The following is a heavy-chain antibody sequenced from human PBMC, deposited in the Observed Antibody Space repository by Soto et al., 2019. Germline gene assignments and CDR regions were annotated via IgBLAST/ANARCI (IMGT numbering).Heavy chain of an antibody. CDR3: ARDSSSSISAFDY. Sequence: GRSMRLPCAASGFTFSSYGMHWVRQAPGKGLEWVAVIWYDGSNKYYADSVKGRFTISRDNSKNTLYLQMNSLRAEDTAVYYCARDSSSSISAFDYWGQGTLVTVSS. V-gene: IGHV3-33*08. D-gene: IGHD6-6*01. CDR1: GFTFSSYG. CDR2: IWYDGSNK. J-gene: IGHJ4*02.